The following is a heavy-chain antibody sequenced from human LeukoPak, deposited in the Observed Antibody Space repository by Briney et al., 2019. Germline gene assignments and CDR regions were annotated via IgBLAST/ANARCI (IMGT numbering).Heavy chain of an antibody. J-gene: IGHJ6*03. Sequence: GGSLRLSCAASGFTFSSYGMHWVRQAPGKGLEWVAFIRYDGSNKYYADSVKGRFTISRDNSKNTLYLQMNSLRAEDTAVYYCARDVFYDVRFLEWFGGLNYYHYYMDVWGKGTTVTVSS. CDR3: ARDVFYDVRFLEWFGGLNYYHYYMDV. D-gene: IGHD3-3*01. CDR1: GFTFSSYG. V-gene: IGHV3-30*02. CDR2: IRYDGSNK.